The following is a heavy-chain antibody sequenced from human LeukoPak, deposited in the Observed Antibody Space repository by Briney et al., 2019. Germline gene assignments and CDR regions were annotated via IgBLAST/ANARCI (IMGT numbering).Heavy chain of an antibody. CDR2: ISYDGNIK. CDR1: GFTFRSHA. CDR3: ARDLLERRGEAFDI. Sequence: GGSLRLSCAASGFTFRSHAMHWVRQAPGKGLEWVSFISYDGNIKYYADSVKGRFTISRDNSKNTVYLQMNSLRDEDTAMYYCARDLLERRGEAFDIWGQGTMVTVSS. D-gene: IGHD1-1*01. V-gene: IGHV3-30-3*01. J-gene: IGHJ3*02.